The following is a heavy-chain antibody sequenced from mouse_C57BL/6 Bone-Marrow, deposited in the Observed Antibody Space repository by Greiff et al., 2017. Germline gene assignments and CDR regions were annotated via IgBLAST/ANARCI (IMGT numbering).Heavy chain of an antibody. CDR3: ATLYYYGSSRYWYFDV. CDR1: GFTFSDYG. V-gene: IGHV5-17*01. CDR2: ISSGSSTI. Sequence: EVQLVESEGGLVKPGGSLKLSCAASGFTFSDYGMHWVRQAPEKGLEWVAYISSGSSTIYYADTVKGRFTISRDNAKNTLFLQMTSLRSEDTAMYYCATLYYYGSSRYWYFDVWGTGTTVTVSS. J-gene: IGHJ1*03. D-gene: IGHD1-1*01.